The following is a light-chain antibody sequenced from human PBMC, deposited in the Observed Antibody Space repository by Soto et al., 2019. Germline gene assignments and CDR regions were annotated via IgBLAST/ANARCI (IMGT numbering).Light chain of an antibody. CDR3: AAWDDSLSGSYV. V-gene: IGLV1-47*01. J-gene: IGLJ1*01. CDR1: SSNIGNNY. CDR2: RND. Sequence: QSVLTQPHSASGTPGQRVSVSCSGSSSNIGNNYVFWYQHLPGTAPKLLIYRNDQRPSGVSARFSGSKSGTSASLAISGLRSEDEADYYCAAWDDSLSGSYVFGPGTKVTVL.